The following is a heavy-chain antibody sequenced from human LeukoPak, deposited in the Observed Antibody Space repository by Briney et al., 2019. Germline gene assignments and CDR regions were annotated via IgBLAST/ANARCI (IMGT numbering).Heavy chain of an antibody. CDR3: ARSGRGTYYYFDY. CDR2: ISGSNGNT. D-gene: IGHD1-26*01. J-gene: IGHJ4*02. CDR1: GYTFTRYG. V-gene: IGHV1-18*01. Sequence: GVSVKVSCKASGYTFTRYGMSWVRQAPGQGLEWMGWISGSNGNTNYAQKLQGRVTMTTDTSTGTAYMELRSLRSDDTAVYYCARSGRGTYYYFDYWGQGTLVTVSS.